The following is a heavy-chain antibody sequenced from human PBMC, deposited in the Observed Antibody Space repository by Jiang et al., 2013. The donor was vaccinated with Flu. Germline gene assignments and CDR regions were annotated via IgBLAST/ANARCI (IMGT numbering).Heavy chain of an antibody. CDR3: ARRSTQYSGNAYIDY. J-gene: IGHJ4*02. Sequence: SGAEVKKPGESLKISCKGSAYSFSTHWIGWVRQMPGKGLEWMGIIYPGDSDTRYSPSFQGQVTISADKSINTAYLQWSGLKASDTAMYYCARRSTQYSGNAYIDYWGQGTLVTVSS. CDR1: AYSFSTHW. V-gene: IGHV5-51*01. CDR2: IYPGDSDT. D-gene: IGHD5-12*01.